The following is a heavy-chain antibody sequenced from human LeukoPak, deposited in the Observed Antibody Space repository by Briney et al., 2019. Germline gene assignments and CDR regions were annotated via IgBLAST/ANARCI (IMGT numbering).Heavy chain of an antibody. CDR3: ITGRAARRSLDI. J-gene: IGHJ3*02. D-gene: IGHD6-13*01. V-gene: IGHV3-15*01. CDR1: GFTFSNAW. Sequence: KSGGSLRLSCAASGFTFSNAWMSWVRQAPGKGLEWVGRIKTNSDGGTTDYAAPVKGRFTISRDDSKNALDLQMNSLKTEDTAVYYCITGRAARRSLDIWGQGTMVTVSS. CDR2: IKTNSDGGTT.